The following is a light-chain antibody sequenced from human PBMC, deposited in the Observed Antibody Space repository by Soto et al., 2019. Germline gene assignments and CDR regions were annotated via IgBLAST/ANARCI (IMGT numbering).Light chain of an antibody. CDR1: QSIGDD. Sequence: IHLTQSPSSLSVFVGDRVTITCRASQSIGDDLDWYQQKLGKAPKLLIYAASSLQSGVPSRFSGSGSGTDFTLTISSLQPEDFATYYCQQNYSTPLTFGRGTKVDIK. J-gene: IGKJ4*02. CDR3: QQNYSTPLT. V-gene: IGKV1-39*01. CDR2: AAS.